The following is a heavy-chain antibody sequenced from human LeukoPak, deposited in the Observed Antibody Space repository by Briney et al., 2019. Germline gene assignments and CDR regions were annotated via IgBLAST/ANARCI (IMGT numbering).Heavy chain of an antibody. V-gene: IGHV1-8*01. J-gene: IGHJ4*02. CDR2: MNPNTDKT. Sequence: EASVKVSCKASVYNFTSSDINWVRQATGQGLEWMGWMNPNTDKTGYARNFQGRVTMTKNISISTAYMEVSSLTYEDTAIYYCARGRPGLASAGIYDFWGQGTLITVSS. CDR3: ARGRPGLASAGIYDF. D-gene: IGHD6-13*01. CDR1: VYNFTSSD.